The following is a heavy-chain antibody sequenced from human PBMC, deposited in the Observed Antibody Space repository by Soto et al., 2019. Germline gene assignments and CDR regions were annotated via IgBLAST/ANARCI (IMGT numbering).Heavy chain of an antibody. D-gene: IGHD3-10*01. Sequence: QVQLQQWGAGLLKPSETLSLTCAVYGGSFSGYYWSWIRQPPGKGLEWIGEINHSGSTNYNPSLKSRVTISVDTSKNQFSLKLSSVTAADTAVYYCASDFRGFGELLPSPDAFDIWGQGTMVTVSS. CDR3: ASDFRGFGELLPSPDAFDI. CDR1: GGSFSGYY. J-gene: IGHJ3*02. CDR2: INHSGST. V-gene: IGHV4-34*01.